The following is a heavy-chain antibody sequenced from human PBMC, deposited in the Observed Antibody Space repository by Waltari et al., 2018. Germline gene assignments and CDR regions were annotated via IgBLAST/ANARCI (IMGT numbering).Heavy chain of an antibody. D-gene: IGHD2-21*01. Sequence: EVQLVESGGGLLQPGGSLRLSCEASGFASCSTWMHGVRHSPGEGLVWVARIKSDGSGAGYADSVKGRFIISRDNAKDTLYLQMNSLKVEDTAMYYCARDDSLWPHYFDHWGQGTLVTVSS. CDR1: GFASCSTW. J-gene: IGHJ4*02. CDR2: IKSDGSGA. V-gene: IGHV3-74*01. CDR3: ARDDSLWPHYFDH.